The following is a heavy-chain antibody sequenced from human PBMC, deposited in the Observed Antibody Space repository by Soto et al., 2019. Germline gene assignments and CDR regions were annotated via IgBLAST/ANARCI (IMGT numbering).Heavy chain of an antibody. Sequence: PSETLSLTCTVSGGSISSGGYYWSWILQHPGKGLEWIGYIYYSGSTYYNPSLKSRVTISVDTSKNQFSLKLSSVTAADTAVYYCARDIAAAGAHDYWGQGTLVTVSS. CDR1: GGSISSGGYY. D-gene: IGHD6-13*01. V-gene: IGHV4-31*03. CDR2: IYYSGST. CDR3: ARDIAAAGAHDY. J-gene: IGHJ4*02.